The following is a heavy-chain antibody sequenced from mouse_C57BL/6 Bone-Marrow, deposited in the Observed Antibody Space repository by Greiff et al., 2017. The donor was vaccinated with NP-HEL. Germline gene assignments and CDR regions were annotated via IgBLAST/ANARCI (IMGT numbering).Heavy chain of an antibody. D-gene: IGHD1-1*01. Sequence: VQLQQSGAELVRPGASVTLSCKASGYTFTDYEMHWVKQTPVHGLEWIGAIDPETGGTAYNQKFKGKAILTADKSSSTAYMELRSLTSEDSAVYYCTRSGGYYGSYWYFDVWGTGTTVTVSS. J-gene: IGHJ1*03. CDR2: IDPETGGT. V-gene: IGHV1-15*01. CDR3: TRSGGYYGSYWYFDV. CDR1: GYTFTDYE.